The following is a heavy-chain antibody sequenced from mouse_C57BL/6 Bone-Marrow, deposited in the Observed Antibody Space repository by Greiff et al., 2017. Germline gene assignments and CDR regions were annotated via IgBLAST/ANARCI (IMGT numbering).Heavy chain of an antibody. Sequence: DVMLVESGGGLVKPGGSLKLSCAASGFTFSDYGMHWVRQAPEKGLEWVAYISSGSSTIYYADTVKGRFTISRDNAKNTLFLQMTSLRSEDTAMYYCARGLTGSYYYAMDYWGQGTSVTVSS. CDR3: ARGLTGSYYYAMDY. V-gene: IGHV5-17*01. CDR2: ISSGSSTI. CDR1: GFTFSDYG. D-gene: IGHD4-1*01. J-gene: IGHJ4*01.